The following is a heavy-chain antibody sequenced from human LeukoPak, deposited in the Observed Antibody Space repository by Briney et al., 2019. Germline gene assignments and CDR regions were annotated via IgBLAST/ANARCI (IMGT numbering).Heavy chain of an antibody. Sequence: SETLSLTCTVSGGSISSNNYYWGWIRQPPGKGLEWIGSIHYSGSTSYSPPLRSRVTISVDMSKNQFSLKLRSVTAADTAVYYCARMSYGSYWYFDLWGRGTLVTVSS. V-gene: IGHV4-39*01. CDR2: IHYSGST. J-gene: IGHJ2*01. CDR1: GGSISSNNYY. CDR3: ARMSYGSYWYFDL. D-gene: IGHD1-26*01.